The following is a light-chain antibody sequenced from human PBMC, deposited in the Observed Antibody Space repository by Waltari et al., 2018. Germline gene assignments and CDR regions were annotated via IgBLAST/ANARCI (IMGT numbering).Light chain of an antibody. CDR3: SSYTSSTTWV. J-gene: IGLJ3*02. V-gene: IGLV2-14*01. CDR1: SSDVGGYYY. CDR2: EVS. Sequence: QSALTQPASVSGSPGQSITISCTGTSSDVGGYYYVSWSQQHPGKAPKLIIYEVSNRPSGVSHRFCGSKSANTASLTISGLQAEDEADYYCSSYTSSTTWVFGGGTKLTVL.